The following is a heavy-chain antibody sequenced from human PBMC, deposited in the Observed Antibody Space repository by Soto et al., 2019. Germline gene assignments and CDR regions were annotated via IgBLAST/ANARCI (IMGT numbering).Heavy chain of an antibody. CDR2: ISSSSSYI. CDR3: AREVYNWNYKVDY. D-gene: IGHD1-7*01. CDR1: GFTFSSYS. Sequence: EVQLVESGGGLVKPGGSLRLSCAASGFTFSSYSMNWVRQAPGKGLEWVSSISSSSSYIYYADSVKGRFTISRDNAKNSLYLQMNSRRAEYTAVNYCAREVYNWNYKVDYWCQGTRVTVSS. J-gene: IGHJ4*02. V-gene: IGHV3-21*01.